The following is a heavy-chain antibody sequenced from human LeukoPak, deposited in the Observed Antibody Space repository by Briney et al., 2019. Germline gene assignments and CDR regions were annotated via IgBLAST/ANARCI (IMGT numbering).Heavy chain of an antibody. D-gene: IGHD3-9*01. CDR1: GFTFSNYP. CDR3: TRPYYDYLTCYYSYY. V-gene: IGHV3-49*04. J-gene: IGHJ4*02. CDR2: LGSTAYGGTT. Sequence: GGSLRLSCTTSGFTFSNYPMRWVRQAPGKGLEWLALLGSTAYGGTTKYAASVKRRFPISTDYSKTIAYLQMNTLKTEDTAVYYFTRPYYDYLTCYYSYYWGQGTLVTVSS.